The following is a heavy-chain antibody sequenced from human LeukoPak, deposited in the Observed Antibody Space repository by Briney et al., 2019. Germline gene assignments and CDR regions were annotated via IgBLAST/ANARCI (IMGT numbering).Heavy chain of an antibody. CDR1: GFNLSTYS. V-gene: IGHV3-21*01. Sequence: GGSLRLSCAASGFNLSTYSMNWVRQAPGKGLEWVSSISRSSTYIYYADSVKGRFTISRDNAQNSLYLQMNSLRAEDTAVYYCARDLKVTGTDGAYHYYGMDVWGHGTTVAVSS. CDR2: ISRSSTYI. CDR3: ARDLKVTGTDGAYHYYGMDV. D-gene: IGHD2-21*02. J-gene: IGHJ6*02.